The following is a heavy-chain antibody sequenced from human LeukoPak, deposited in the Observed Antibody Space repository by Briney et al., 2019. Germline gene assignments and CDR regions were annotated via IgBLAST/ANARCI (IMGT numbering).Heavy chain of an antibody. CDR3: ARGKLGYYYYHMDA. D-gene: IGHD3-3*02. J-gene: IGHJ6*03. CDR2: IIPIYGTP. CDR1: GGTLSGYA. Sequence: SVKVSCKASGGTLSGYAISWVRQAPGQGLEWMGGIIPIYGTPHSAQKFQGRVTITTDESTSTAFMDLSNLRSEDTAVYYCARGKLGYYYYHMDAWGKGTTVTVSS. V-gene: IGHV1-69*05.